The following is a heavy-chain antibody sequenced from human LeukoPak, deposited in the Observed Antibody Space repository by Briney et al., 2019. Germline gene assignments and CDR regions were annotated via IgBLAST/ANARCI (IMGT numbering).Heavy chain of an antibody. CDR3: ARAEYSSFGYYYYMDV. CDR2: IIPILGIA. J-gene: IGHJ6*03. CDR1: GGTFSSYT. Sequence: SVKVSCKASGGTFSSYTISWVRQAPGQGLEWMGRIIPILGIANYAQKFQGRVTITADKSTSTAYMELSSLRSEGTAVYYCARAEYSSFGYYYYMDVWGKGTTVTVSS. V-gene: IGHV1-69*02. D-gene: IGHD6-6*01.